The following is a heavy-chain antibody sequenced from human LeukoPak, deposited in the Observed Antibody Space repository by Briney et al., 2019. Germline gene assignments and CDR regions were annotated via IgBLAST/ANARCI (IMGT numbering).Heavy chain of an antibody. CDR2: ITSSSSYI. CDR1: GFTFSSYS. D-gene: IGHD4-17*01. CDR3: ARDLGYYGDLDY. V-gene: IGHV3-21*01. J-gene: IGHJ4*02. Sequence: GGSLRLSCAASGFTFSSYSMNWVRQAPGKGPEWVSSITSSSSYIYYADSVKGRFTISRDNAKNSLYLQMNSLRAEDTAVYYCARDLGYYGDLDYWGQGTLVTVSS.